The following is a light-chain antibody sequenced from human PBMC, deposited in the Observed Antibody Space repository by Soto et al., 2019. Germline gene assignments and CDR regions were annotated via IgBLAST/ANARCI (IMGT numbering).Light chain of an antibody. CDR3: KQYYDYPPLI. CDR2: GAS. CDR1: RNINRK. Sequence: EIVMTQSPATLSVSPGERATLSCRASRNINRKLAWYQQKPGQAHRRLISGASTRATGIPDRFSGSGSGTEFTLTISSLQSEDFAVYFCKQYYDYPPLIFAGGTKVEIK. V-gene: IGKV3-15*01. J-gene: IGKJ4*01.